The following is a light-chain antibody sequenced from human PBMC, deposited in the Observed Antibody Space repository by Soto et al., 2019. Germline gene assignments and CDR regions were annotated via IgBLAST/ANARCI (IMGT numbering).Light chain of an antibody. CDR2: END. J-gene: IGLJ1*01. CDR3: GTWDSSLSIFV. CDR1: SSNIGTYD. Sequence: QSVLTQPPSVSAAPGQKVTMSCSGSSSNIGTYDVSWHQQLPRTAPTLLIYENDKRPSGIPDRFSGSKSGTSATLGITGLQTGDEADYYCGTWDSSLSIFVFGTGTKLTVL. V-gene: IGLV1-51*02.